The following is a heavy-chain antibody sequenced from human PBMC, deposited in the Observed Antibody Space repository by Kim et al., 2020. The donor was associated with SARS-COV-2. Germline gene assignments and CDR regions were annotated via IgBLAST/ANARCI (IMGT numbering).Heavy chain of an antibody. CDR2: INHSGST. J-gene: IGHJ6*02. V-gene: IGHV4-34*01. D-gene: IGHD3-9*01. CDR3: ARGPRYYDILTGSSTVYYYYGMDV. CDR1: GGSFSGYY. Sequence: SETLSLTCAVYGGSFSGYYWSWIRQPPGKGLEWIGEINHSGSTNYNPSLKSRVTISVDTSKNQFSLKLSSVTAADTAVYYCARGPRYYDILTGSSTVYYYYGMDVWGQGTTVTVSS.